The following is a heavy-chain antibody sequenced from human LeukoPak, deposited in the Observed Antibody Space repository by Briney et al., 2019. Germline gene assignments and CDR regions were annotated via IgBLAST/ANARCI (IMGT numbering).Heavy chain of an antibody. V-gene: IGHV1-2*02. D-gene: IGHD3-3*01. CDR3: ASNSIFGVVIIGWFDP. CDR1: GYTFTSYD. J-gene: IGHJ5*02. CDR2: INPNSGGT. Sequence: ASVKVSCKASGYTFTSYDINWVRQAPGQGLEWMGWINPNSGGTNYAQKFQGRVTMTRDTSISTAYMELSRLRSDDTAVYYCASNSIFGVVIIGWFDPWGQGTLVTVSS.